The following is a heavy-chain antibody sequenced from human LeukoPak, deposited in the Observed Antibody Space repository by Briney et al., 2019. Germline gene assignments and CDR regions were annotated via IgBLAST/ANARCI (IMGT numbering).Heavy chain of an antibody. D-gene: IGHD3-9*01. CDR2: ISGSGGST. CDR1: GFTFSSYA. V-gene: IGHV3-23*01. J-gene: IGHJ1*01. CDR3: AKDRDYDILTGSDYRFQH. Sequence: GGSLRLSCAASGFTFSSYAMSWVRQAPGKGLEWVSAISGSGGSTYYADSVKGRFTISRDNSKNTLYLQMNSLRAEDTAVYYCAKDRDYDILTGSDYRFQHWGQGTLVTVSS.